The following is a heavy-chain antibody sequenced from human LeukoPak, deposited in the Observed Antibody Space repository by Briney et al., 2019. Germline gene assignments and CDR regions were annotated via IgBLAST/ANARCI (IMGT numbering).Heavy chain of an antibody. CDR2: INHSGST. CDR3: ARTPLIAAAGIT. V-gene: IGHV4-34*01. CDR1: GGSFSGYY. J-gene: IGHJ4*02. Sequence: SETLSLTCAVYGGSFSGYYWSWIRQPPGKGLEWIGEINHSGSTTYNPSLQSRVTISLDTSKNQFSLKLSSVTVADTAVYYCARTPLIAAAGITWGQGSLVTVSS. D-gene: IGHD6-13*01.